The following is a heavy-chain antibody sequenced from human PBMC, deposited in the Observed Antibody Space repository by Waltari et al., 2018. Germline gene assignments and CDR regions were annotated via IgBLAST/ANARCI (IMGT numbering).Heavy chain of an antibody. V-gene: IGHV5-51*01. CDR1: GYSFTSYW. J-gene: IGHJ4*02. CDR2: IYPGDSDT. CDR3: ARHMGYCIGGVCSGPFDY. D-gene: IGHD2-8*02. Sequence: EVQLVQSGAEVKKPGESLKISCKGSGYSFTSYWIGWVRQMPGKGLEWMGIIYPGDSDTRYSPSFQGQVTISADKSISTAYLQWSSLKASDTAMYYCARHMGYCIGGVCSGPFDYWGQGTLVTVSS.